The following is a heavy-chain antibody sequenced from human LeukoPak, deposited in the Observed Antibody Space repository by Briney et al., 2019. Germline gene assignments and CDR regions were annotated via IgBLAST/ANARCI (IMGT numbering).Heavy chain of an antibody. CDR3: ASVYSRPWY. CDR1: GFTFSSFG. J-gene: IGHJ4*02. Sequence: GGSLRLSCAASGFTFSSFGMHWVRQAPGRGLEWVALTWSDRSEYFYPDSVKGRFTISRDNSKNTVYLQMNSLRAEDTAVYYYASVYSRPWYWGQGTLVTVSS. V-gene: IGHV3-33*01. CDR2: TWSDRSEY. D-gene: IGHD5-18*01.